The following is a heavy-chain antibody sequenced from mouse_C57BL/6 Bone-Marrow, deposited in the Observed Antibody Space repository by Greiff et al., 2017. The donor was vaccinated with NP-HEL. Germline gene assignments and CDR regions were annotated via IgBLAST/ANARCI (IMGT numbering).Heavy chain of an antibody. CDR2: IDPENGDT. V-gene: IGHV14-4*01. J-gene: IGHJ4*01. Sequence: VQLKESGAELVRPGASVKLSCTASGFNIKDDYMHWVKQRPEQGLEWIGWIDPENGDTEYASKFQGKATITADTSSNTAYLQLSSLTSEDTAVYYCTLYYYYAMDYWGQGTSVTVSS. CDR3: TLYYYYAMDY. D-gene: IGHD1-1*01. CDR1: GFNIKDDY.